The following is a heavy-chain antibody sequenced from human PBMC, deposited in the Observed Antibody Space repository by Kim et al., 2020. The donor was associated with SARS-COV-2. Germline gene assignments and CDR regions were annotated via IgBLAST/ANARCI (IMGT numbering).Heavy chain of an antibody. CDR1: GGTFSSYA. Sequence: SVKVSCKASGGTFSSYAISWVRQAPGQGLEWMGGIIPIFGTANYAQKFQGRVTITADESTSTAYMELSSLRSEDTAVYYCARDYYGSGSYYTAHYYYGMDVWGQGTTVTVSS. CDR3: ARDYYGSGSYYTAHYYYGMDV. V-gene: IGHV1-69*13. J-gene: IGHJ6*02. D-gene: IGHD3-10*01. CDR2: IIPIFGTA.